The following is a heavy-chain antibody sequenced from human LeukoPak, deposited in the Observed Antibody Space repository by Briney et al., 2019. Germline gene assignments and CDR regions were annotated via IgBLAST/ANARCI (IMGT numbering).Heavy chain of an antibody. V-gene: IGHV3-11*04. J-gene: IGHJ4*02. CDR3: ARAGVDTAMVRPLDY. CDR2: ISSSGSTI. CDR1: GFTFSDYY. D-gene: IGHD5-18*01. Sequence: GGSLRLSCAASGFTFSDYYMSWIRQAPGKGLEWVSYISSSGSTIYYADSVKGRFTISRDNAKNSLYLQMNSLRAEDTAVYYCARAGVDTAMVRPLDYWGQGTLVTVSS.